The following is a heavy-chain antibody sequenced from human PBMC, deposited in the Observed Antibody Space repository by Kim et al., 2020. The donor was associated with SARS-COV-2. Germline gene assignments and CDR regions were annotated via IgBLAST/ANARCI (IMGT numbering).Heavy chain of an antibody. V-gene: IGHV1-18*01. Sequence: ASVKVSCKASGYTFTNYGISWVRQAPGQGLEWMGWISAYNGHTNYAQKFQGRVTMTTDTSTSTAYMDLRSLRSDDTAVYYCARDIPSDSSSWFLIGNDYWGQGTLVTVSS. CDR3: ARDIPSDSSSWFLIGNDY. J-gene: IGHJ4*02. CDR2: ISAYNGHT. D-gene: IGHD6-13*01. CDR1: GYTFTNYG.